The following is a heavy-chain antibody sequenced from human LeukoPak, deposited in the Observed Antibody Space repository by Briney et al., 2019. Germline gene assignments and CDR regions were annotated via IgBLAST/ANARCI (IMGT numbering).Heavy chain of an antibody. V-gene: IGHV5-51*01. Sequence: GESLKISFKGSGYSFSTYWIGWVRQMPGKGLEWMGIIYPGDSDTTYRPSFQGQVTISADKSISTAYLQWSSLKASDTAMYYCARRGNGSSFDYWGQGTLVTVSS. CDR3: ARRGNGSSFDY. J-gene: IGHJ4*02. CDR2: IYPGDSDT. D-gene: IGHD4-23*01. CDR1: GYSFSTYW.